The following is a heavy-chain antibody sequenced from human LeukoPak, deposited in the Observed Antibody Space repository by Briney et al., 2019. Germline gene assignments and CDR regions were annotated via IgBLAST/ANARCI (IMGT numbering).Heavy chain of an antibody. Sequence: PGGSLRLSCAASGFTFSSYAMSWVRQAPGKGLEWVSAISGSGGRTYYADSVKGRFTISRDNSKNTLYLQMNSLRAEDTAVYYCAKERAYCGGDCPNWFDPWGQGTLVTVSS. D-gene: IGHD2-21*01. CDR2: ISGSGGRT. CDR3: AKERAYCGGDCPNWFDP. V-gene: IGHV3-23*01. J-gene: IGHJ5*02. CDR1: GFTFSSYA.